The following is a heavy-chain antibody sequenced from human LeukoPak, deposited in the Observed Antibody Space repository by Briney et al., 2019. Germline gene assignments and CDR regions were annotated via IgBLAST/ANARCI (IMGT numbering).Heavy chain of an antibody. CDR3: ARLGGGVTTF. CDR1: GYTFTDYY. D-gene: IGHD4-17*01. V-gene: IGHV1-2*02. Sequence: GASVKVSCKASGYTFTDYYIHWVRQAPGQGLEWMGWINPNSGGTNYAQKFQGRVTMTRDTSISTAYMELSRLRSDDTAVYYCARLGGGVTTFWGQGTLVTVSS. CDR2: INPNSGGT. J-gene: IGHJ4*02.